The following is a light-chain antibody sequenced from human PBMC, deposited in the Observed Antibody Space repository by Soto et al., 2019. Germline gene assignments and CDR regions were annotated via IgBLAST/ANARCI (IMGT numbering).Light chain of an antibody. CDR3: YSYAGRSTSV. J-gene: IGLJ2*01. Sequence: QSALTQPASVSGSPGQSITISCTGTSSDDGSYNLVSWYQQYPGKAPKLMIYEDDERPSGVSNRFSGSKSGNTASLTISGLQADDEADYYCYSYAGRSTSVFGGGTKLTVL. CDR1: SSDDGSYNL. CDR2: EDD. V-gene: IGLV2-23*01.